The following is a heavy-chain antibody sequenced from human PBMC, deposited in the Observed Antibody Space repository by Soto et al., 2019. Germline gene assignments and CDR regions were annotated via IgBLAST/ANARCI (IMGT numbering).Heavy chain of an antibody. Sequence: QVQLVESGGGVVQPGRSLRLSCVGSGFTFSTYGMHWVRQAPGKGLEWVAVVSNDGGLKYYGDSFQGRFAISRDNSKNTLYLQLNSLRAEDKALYYCAKEFHSNGWGSFFDSWGQGTLVTVSS. D-gene: IGHD6-19*01. CDR3: AKEFHSNGWGSFFDS. CDR1: GFTFSTYG. V-gene: IGHV3-30*18. CDR2: VSNDGGLK. J-gene: IGHJ4*02.